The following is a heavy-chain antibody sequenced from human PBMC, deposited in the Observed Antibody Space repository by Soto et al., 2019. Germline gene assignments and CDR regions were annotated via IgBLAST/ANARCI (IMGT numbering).Heavy chain of an antibody. J-gene: IGHJ4*02. V-gene: IGHV4-59*08. CDR3: ARTYYYDSSGYFDY. Sequence: SETLCLTCTVSGGSISSYYWSWIRQPPGKGLEWIGYIYYSGSTNYNPSLKSRVTISVDTSKNQFSLKLSSVTAADTAVYYCARTYYYDSSGYFDYWGQGTLVTVSS. D-gene: IGHD3-22*01. CDR1: GGSISSYY. CDR2: IYYSGST.